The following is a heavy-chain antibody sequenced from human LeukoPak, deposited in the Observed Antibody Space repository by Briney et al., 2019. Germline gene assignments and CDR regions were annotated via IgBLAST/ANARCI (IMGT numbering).Heavy chain of an antibody. CDR3: ARGFGWEPIDY. V-gene: IGHV4-59*01. CDR2: VYYSGST. CDR1: GDSISPYY. J-gene: IGHJ4*02. Sequence: SETLSLTCTVSGDSISPYYWSWIRQPPGKGLEWIGYVYYSGSTNYNPSLKSRVTMSADTSHNQFSLKLSSVTAADTAVYYCARGFGWEPIDYWGQGTLVTVSS. D-gene: IGHD1-26*01.